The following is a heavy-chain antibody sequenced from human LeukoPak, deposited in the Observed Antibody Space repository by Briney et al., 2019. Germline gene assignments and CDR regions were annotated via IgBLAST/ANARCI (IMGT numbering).Heavy chain of an antibody. Sequence: PSQTLSLTCTVSGGSISSGGYYWSWIRQHPGKGLEWIGYIYYSGSTYYNPSLKSRVTISVDTSKNQFSLKLSSVTAADTAVYYCARGRSYGNHFDYWGQGTLVTVSS. J-gene: IGHJ4*02. CDR2: IYYSGST. D-gene: IGHD5-18*01. CDR3: ARGRSYGNHFDY. CDR1: GGSISSGGYY. V-gene: IGHV4-31*03.